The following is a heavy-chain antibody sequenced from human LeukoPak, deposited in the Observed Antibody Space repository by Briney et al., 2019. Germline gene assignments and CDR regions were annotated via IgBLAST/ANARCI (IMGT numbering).Heavy chain of an antibody. V-gene: IGHV4-39*01. CDR1: GGSLTDSSYY. D-gene: IGHD1-26*01. CDR2: IYLDGRT. J-gene: IGHJ6*03. CDR3: AILGGSYFRHGYYFDYIDV. Sequence: PSETLSLTCTVSGGSLTDSSYYWGWIRQSPGAGLEWIGKIYLDGRTNYAPSLRSRLTISIDTSKNPFSLRLTPVTAAARAVYYCAILGGSYFRHGYYFDYIDVWGKGTTVTVSS.